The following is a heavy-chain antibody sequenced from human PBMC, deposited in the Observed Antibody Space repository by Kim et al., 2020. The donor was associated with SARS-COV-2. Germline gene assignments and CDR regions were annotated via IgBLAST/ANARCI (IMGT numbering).Heavy chain of an antibody. V-gene: IGHV3-21*04. CDR1: GFIFSSYK. Sequence: GGSLRLSCEASGFIFSSYKMNWVRQAPGKGLEWLSSISRNTDYIYYADSVKGRFTISRDNAKNSLYLQMYSLRAEDTAVYYCSRDLGSGSYREAMEYWGQGTLVTVSS. D-gene: IGHD3-10*01. CDR3: SRDLGSGSYREAMEY. CDR2: ISRNTDYI. J-gene: IGHJ4*02.